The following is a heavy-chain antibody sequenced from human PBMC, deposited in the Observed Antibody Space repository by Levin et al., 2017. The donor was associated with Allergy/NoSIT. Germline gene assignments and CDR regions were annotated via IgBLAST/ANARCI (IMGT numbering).Heavy chain of an antibody. V-gene: IGHV3-64D*06. J-gene: IGHJ4*02. CDR3: VKDFGGTYSFDF. D-gene: IGHD1-7*01. Sequence: HAGGSLRLSCSASGFIFHTHTMHWVRQAPGKGLQYVSSVSGSGDRAFYADSVKGRFTISRDNSKNTVFLQMTSLTFEDTAVYHCVKDFGGTYSFDFWGQGTLVSVSS. CDR2: VSGSGDRA. CDR1: GFIFHTHT.